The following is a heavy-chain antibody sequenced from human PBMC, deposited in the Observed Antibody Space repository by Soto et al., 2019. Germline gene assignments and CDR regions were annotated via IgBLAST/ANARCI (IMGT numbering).Heavy chain of an antibody. J-gene: IGHJ4*02. Sequence: GASVKVSCKASGYTFTSFGISWVRQAPGQGLEWMGWINAYNGNTNYAQKFKGRVTMTTDTSTSTAYMELRSLRSDDTAVYYCARDRVYGDSVDYWGQGTLVTVSS. CDR3: ARDRVYGDSVDY. D-gene: IGHD4-17*01. V-gene: IGHV1-18*01. CDR1: GYTFTSFG. CDR2: INAYNGNT.